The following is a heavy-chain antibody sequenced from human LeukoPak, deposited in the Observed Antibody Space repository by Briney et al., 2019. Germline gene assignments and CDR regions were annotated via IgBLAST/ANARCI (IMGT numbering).Heavy chain of an antibody. J-gene: IGHJ6*03. CDR3: AREPVRMRFMDV. V-gene: IGHV3-7*01. CDR1: GFTFSDYW. Sequence: GGSLRLSCAASGFTFSDYWMSWVRQAPGKGPEWVANIKYDGREKWYVDSVKGRFTISRDNAKNSLYLQMNSLRAEDTAVYYCAREPVRMRFMDVWGKGTTVTVSS. CDR2: IKYDGREK.